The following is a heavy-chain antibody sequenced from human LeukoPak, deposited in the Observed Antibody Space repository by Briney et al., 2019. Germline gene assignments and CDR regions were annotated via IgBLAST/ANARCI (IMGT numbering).Heavy chain of an antibody. CDR3: ARDSCSTTSCLDY. J-gene: IGHJ4*02. D-gene: IGHD2-2*01. Sequence: GTSLRLSCAASGFIFSRYGMHWVRQAPGKGLEWVAVIWYDESKKYYADSVKGRFTISRDKSKSTLYLQMNSLRAEDTAVYYCARDSCSTTSCLDYWGQGTLVTVSS. CDR2: IWYDESKK. CDR1: GFIFSRYG. V-gene: IGHV3-33*01.